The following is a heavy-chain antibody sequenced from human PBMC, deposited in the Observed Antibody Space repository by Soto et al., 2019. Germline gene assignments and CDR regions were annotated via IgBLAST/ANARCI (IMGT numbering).Heavy chain of an antibody. Sequence: QVQLVESGGGVVQPGRSLRLSCAASGFTFNNYGMHWVRQAPGKGLEWVALIWHDGSNKGYADSVKGRFTISRDNSKNTWHLQMHSRRVEDTAVYYCTRAAIRGELLDYWGQGTQVTVSS. D-gene: IGHD1-26*01. CDR3: TRAAIRGELLDY. J-gene: IGHJ4*02. V-gene: IGHV3-33*01. CDR1: GFTFNNYG. CDR2: IWHDGSNK.